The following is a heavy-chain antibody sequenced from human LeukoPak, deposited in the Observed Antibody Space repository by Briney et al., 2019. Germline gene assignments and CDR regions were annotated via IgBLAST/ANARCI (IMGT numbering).Heavy chain of an antibody. Sequence: SETLSLTCAVSGYSISSGYYWSWIRQPPGKGLEWIGYIYYSGSTYYNPSLKSRVTISVDTSKNQFSLKLSSVTAADTAVYYCARDTIEYSSSSGVLNYYYYMDVWGKGTTVTVSS. V-gene: IGHV4-30-4*08. D-gene: IGHD6-6*01. CDR2: IYYSGST. J-gene: IGHJ6*03. CDR3: ARDTIEYSSSSGVLNYYYYMDV. CDR1: GYSISSGYY.